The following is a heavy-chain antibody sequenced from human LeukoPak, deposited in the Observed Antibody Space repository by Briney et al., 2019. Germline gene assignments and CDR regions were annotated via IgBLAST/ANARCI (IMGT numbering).Heavy chain of an antibody. D-gene: IGHD3-9*01. V-gene: IGHV3-48*01. CDR1: GFTFSSYS. CDR3: ARVDDILTGYTSFDY. J-gene: IGHJ4*02. CDR2: ISSSSSTI. Sequence: GGSLRLSCAASGFTFSSYSMNWVRQAPGKGLEWVSYISSSSSTIYYADSVKGRFTISRDNAKNSLYLQMNSLRAEDTAVYYCARVDDILTGYTSFDYWGQGTLVTVSS.